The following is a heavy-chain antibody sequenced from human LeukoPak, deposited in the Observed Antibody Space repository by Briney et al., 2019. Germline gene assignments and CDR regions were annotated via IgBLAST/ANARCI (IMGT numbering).Heavy chain of an antibody. D-gene: IGHD6-13*01. V-gene: IGHV4-59*01. J-gene: IGHJ6*02. Sequence: PSETLSLTCTVSGGSISSYYWSWIRQPPGKGLEWIGYIYYSGSTNYNPSLKSRVTISVDTSKNQFSLKLSSVTAADTAVYYCARDNPIAAAIYGMDVWGQGTTVTVSS. CDR2: IYYSGST. CDR3: ARDNPIAAAIYGMDV. CDR1: GGSISSYY.